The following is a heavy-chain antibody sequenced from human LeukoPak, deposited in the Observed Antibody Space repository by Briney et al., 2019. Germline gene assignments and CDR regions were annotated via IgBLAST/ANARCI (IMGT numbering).Heavy chain of an antibody. D-gene: IGHD5-18*01. Sequence: GGSLRLSCTASGFTFGDYAMSWVRQAPGKGLEWVGFIRSKAYGGTTEYAASVKGRFTISRDDSKSIAYLQMNSLKTEDTAVYYCTRYKRGYSYGYFDYWGQGTLITVSS. CDR3: TRYKRGYSYGYFDY. V-gene: IGHV3-49*04. CDR1: GFTFGDYA. J-gene: IGHJ4*02. CDR2: IRSKAYGGTT.